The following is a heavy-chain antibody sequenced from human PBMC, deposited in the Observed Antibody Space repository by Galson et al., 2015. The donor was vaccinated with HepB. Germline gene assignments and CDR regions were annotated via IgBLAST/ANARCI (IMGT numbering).Heavy chain of an antibody. Sequence: SLRLSCAAPGFTFSTYSMYWVRQAPGKGLDWVALISYDGSNKDYADSVKGRFTVSRDNSKNSLYLQLNSLRPDDTAVYYCARENRSSGTDNWGQGTLVTVSS. D-gene: IGHD3-22*01. CDR3: ARENRSSGTDN. J-gene: IGHJ4*02. CDR2: ISYDGSNK. V-gene: IGHV3-30-3*01. CDR1: GFTFSTYS.